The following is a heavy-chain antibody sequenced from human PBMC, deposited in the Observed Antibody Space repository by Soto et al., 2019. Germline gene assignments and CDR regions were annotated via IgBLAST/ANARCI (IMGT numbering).Heavy chain of an antibody. Sequence: SETLSLTCTVSGGSISSYYWSWIRQPPGKGLEWIGYIYYSGSTNYNPSLKSRVTISVDTSKNQFSLKLSSVTAADTAVYFCARVIAARTSYSYYYMDAWGKGTTVTVSS. D-gene: IGHD6-6*01. V-gene: IGHV4-59*01. J-gene: IGHJ6*03. CDR2: IYYSGST. CDR1: GGSISSYY. CDR3: ARVIAARTSYSYYYMDA.